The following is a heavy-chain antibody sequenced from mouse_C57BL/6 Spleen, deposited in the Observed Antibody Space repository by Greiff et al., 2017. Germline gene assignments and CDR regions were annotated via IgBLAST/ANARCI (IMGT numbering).Heavy chain of an antibody. CDR1: GFNIKDYY. CDR2: IDPEDGET. D-gene: IGHD2-5*01. Sequence: EVKLMESGAELVKPGASVKLSCTASGFNIKDYYMHWVKQRTEQGLEWIGRIDPEDGETKYAPKFQGKATITADTSSNTAYLQLSSLTSEDTAVYYCASPSNYEAWFAYWGQGTLVTVSA. CDR3: ASPSNYEAWFAY. V-gene: IGHV14-2*01. J-gene: IGHJ3*01.